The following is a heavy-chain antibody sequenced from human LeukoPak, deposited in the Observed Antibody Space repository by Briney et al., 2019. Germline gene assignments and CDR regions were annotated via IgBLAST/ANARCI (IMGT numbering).Heavy chain of an antibody. J-gene: IGHJ4*02. Sequence: GRSLRLSCAASGFTFDDYAMHWVRQAPGKGLEWVSGISWNSGGIGYADSVKGRFTISRDNAKNSLYLQMNSLRAEDTALYYCAKDAEWELLRVRFDYWGQGTLVTVSS. CDR2: ISWNSGGI. V-gene: IGHV3-9*01. CDR3: AKDAEWELLRVRFDY. D-gene: IGHD1-26*01. CDR1: GFTFDDYA.